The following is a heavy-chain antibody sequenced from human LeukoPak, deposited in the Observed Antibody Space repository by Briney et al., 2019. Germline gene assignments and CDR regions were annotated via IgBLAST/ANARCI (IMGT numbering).Heavy chain of an antibody. D-gene: IGHD3-22*01. CDR3: ARRYYYDSSCYHAAFDI. J-gene: IGHJ3*02. CDR1: GASFSTYY. Sequence: SETLSLTCTVSGASFSTYYWSWIRQPPGKGLEWIGYIYYSGSTNYNPSLKSRVTMSVDTAKNQFSLKLSSVTAADTAVYYCARRYYYDSSCYHAAFDIWGQGTVVTVSS. V-gene: IGHV4-59*08. CDR2: IYYSGST.